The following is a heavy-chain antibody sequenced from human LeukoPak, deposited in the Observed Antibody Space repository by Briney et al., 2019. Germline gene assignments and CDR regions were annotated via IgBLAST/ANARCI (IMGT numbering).Heavy chain of an antibody. J-gene: IGHJ6*03. CDR1: GGSFSGYY. D-gene: IGHD3-16*01. CDR3: ARGVLGYYYYYYMDD. CDR2: INHSGST. V-gene: IGHV4-34*01. Sequence: SETLSLTCAVYGGSFSGYYWSWIRQPPGKGLEWIGEINHSGSTNYNPSLKSRVTISVDTSKNQFSLKLSSVTAADTAVYYCARGVLGYYYYYYMDDWGKGTTVTVSS.